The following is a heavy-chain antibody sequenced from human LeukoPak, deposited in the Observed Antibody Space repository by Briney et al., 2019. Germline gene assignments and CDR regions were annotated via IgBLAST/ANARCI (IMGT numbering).Heavy chain of an antibody. CDR3: AKGGYGGSYHPNHNWFDP. D-gene: IGHD1-26*01. J-gene: IGHJ5*02. V-gene: IGHV3-30*02. Sequence: GGSLRLSGAASGFTFSNYCIHWVRQAPGKGLEGVAFIRYDGDIKYYADSVKGRFTISRDNSKSTLYLQLNSLGPDDTALYYCAKGGYGGSYHPNHNWFDPWGQGTLVTVSS. CDR2: IRYDGDIK. CDR1: GFTFSNYC.